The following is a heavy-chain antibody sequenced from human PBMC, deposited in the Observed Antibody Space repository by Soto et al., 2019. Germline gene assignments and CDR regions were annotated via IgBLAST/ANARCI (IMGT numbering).Heavy chain of an antibody. CDR1: GGTFSSYA. CDR3: ARAKGLVSAGINAFDI. V-gene: IGHV1-69*01. D-gene: IGHD1-1*01. Sequence: QVQLVQSGAEVKKPGSSVKVSCKSSGGTFSSYAISWVRQAPGHGLEWMGGIIPIFGTANYAQKFQGRVTITADESTSTAYMELSSLRSEDTAVYYCARAKGLVSAGINAFDIWGQGTMVTVSS. CDR2: IIPIFGTA. J-gene: IGHJ3*02.